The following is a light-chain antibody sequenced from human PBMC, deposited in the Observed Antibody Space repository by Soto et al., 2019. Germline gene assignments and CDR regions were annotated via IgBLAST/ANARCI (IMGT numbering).Light chain of an antibody. Sequence: DIVMTQSPLSLPVTPGEPASISCRSSQSLLHSNGYNYLDWYLQKPGQSPQLLIYLGSNRASGVPDRFSGSGSGTDFTLKISRVEAEDVGVYYGMQALQTPLWTFGQGTKVEIK. V-gene: IGKV2-28*01. J-gene: IGKJ1*01. CDR3: MQALQTPLWT. CDR1: QSLLHSNGYNY. CDR2: LGS.